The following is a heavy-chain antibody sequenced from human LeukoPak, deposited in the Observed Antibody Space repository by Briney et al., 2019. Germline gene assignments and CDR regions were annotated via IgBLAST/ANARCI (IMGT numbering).Heavy chain of an antibody. V-gene: IGHV3-23*01. Sequence: PGGSLRLSCAASGFTFSSYAMSWVRQAPGKGLEWVSAISGSGGSTYYADSVKGRFTISRDNSKNTLYLQMNSLRAEDTAVYYCAKYYYGSGSYYKGYFDYWGQGTLVTVSS. CDR2: ISGSGGST. J-gene: IGHJ4*02. CDR1: GFTFSSYA. CDR3: AKYYYGSGSYYKGYFDY. D-gene: IGHD3-10*01.